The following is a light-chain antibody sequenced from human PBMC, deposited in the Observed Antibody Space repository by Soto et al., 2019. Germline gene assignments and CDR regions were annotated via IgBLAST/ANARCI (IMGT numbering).Light chain of an antibody. J-gene: IGKJ2*01. V-gene: IGKV1-39*01. CDR2: SAS. CDR1: QSISDY. Sequence: DIRMTQSPLSLSASVGDRVTITCRASQSISDYVNWYQQKPGEVPKLLIYSASSLHSGVPSRFTGSGSETDFTLTIRSLQPEDFATYYCQHGYVAPYNFGQGTKV. CDR3: QHGYVAPYN.